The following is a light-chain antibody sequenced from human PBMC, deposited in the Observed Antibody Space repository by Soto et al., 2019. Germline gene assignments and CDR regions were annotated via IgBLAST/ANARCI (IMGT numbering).Light chain of an antibody. CDR1: QSVSSSY. J-gene: IGKJ1*01. CDR3: QQYDSSPRT. Sequence: MTQPPATLSVSQGERATLSCRASQSVSSSYLAWYQQKPGQAPRLLIYRTSNRATCIPDRFSGSGSGTDFTLTISRLEPEDFAVYWCQQYDSSPRTFGQGTKVDIK. V-gene: IGKV3-20*01. CDR2: RTS.